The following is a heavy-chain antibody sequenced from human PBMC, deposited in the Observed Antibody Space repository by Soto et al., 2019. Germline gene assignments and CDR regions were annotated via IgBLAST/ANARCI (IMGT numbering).Heavy chain of an antibody. D-gene: IGHD2-8*01. CDR1: GGSITSYY. J-gene: IGHJ4*02. CDR3: ARYNSYAIDY. CDR2: IHYSGTT. V-gene: IGHV4-59*01. Sequence: PSETLSLTCVVSGGSITSYYWSWIRQPPGKGLEWIANIHYSGTTNYNPSLASRVTLSVDTSKNQFSLKMTSVTAADRAMYFCARYNSYAIDYWGRGTLVTVSS.